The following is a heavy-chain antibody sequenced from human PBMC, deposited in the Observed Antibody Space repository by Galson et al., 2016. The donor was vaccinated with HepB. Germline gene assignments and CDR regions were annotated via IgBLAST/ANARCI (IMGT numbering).Heavy chain of an antibody. V-gene: IGHV3-33*01. CDR2: IWYDGSKK. Sequence: SLRLSCAASGFTFSNCGMHWVRQAPGKGLEWVAVIWYDGSKKYYGDSVKGRFTISRDNSKNTLYLQMNSLRAEDTAIYYCARGYSYGHKTQFDYWGQGTLVTVSS. CDR3: ARGYSYGHKTQFDY. J-gene: IGHJ4*02. D-gene: IGHD5-18*01. CDR1: GFTFSNCG.